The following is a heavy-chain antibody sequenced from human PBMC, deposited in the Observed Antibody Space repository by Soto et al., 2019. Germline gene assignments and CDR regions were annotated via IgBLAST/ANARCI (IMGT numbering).Heavy chain of an antibody. CDR2: IKSKTDGGTT. V-gene: IGHV3-15*01. CDR3: DTDYYDSSGYPYGLDV. J-gene: IGHJ6*02. D-gene: IGHD3-22*01. CDR1: GFTFSNAW. Sequence: GGSLRLSCAASGFTFSNAWMSWVRQAPGKGLEWVGRIKSKTDGGTTDYAAPVKGRFTISRDDSKNTLYLQMNSLKTEDTAVYDCDTDYYDSSGYPYGLDVWGQGTPVTVSS.